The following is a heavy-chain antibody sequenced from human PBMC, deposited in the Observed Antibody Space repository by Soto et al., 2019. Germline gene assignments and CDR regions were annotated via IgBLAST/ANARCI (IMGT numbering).Heavy chain of an antibody. CDR3: ARGSRIAARTINWFDP. J-gene: IGHJ5*02. Sequence: PSETLSLTCAVYGGSFSGYYWSWIRQPPGKGLEWIGEINHSGSTNYNPSLKSRVTISVDTSKNQFSLKLSSVTAADTAVYYCARGSRIAARTINWFDPWGQGTLVTVSS. CDR2: INHSGST. D-gene: IGHD6-6*01. V-gene: IGHV4-34*01. CDR1: GGSFSGYY.